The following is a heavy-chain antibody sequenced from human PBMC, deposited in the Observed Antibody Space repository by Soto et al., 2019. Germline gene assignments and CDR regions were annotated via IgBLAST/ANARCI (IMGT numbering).Heavy chain of an antibody. CDR3: VTSSITLGGRL. D-gene: IGHD2-2*01. J-gene: IGHJ4*02. V-gene: IGHV1-3*04. CDR2: IYTGNGNT. Sequence: QVQLVQSGAEVKKPGASVKVSCKASGYSFTRYPIHWVRQAPGQRPEWMGWIYTGNGNTKYSQNFQGRVTITRDTSASTAYMELSSLRSEDTSVYYCVTSSITLGGRLWGQGTLVTVS. CDR1: GYSFTRYP.